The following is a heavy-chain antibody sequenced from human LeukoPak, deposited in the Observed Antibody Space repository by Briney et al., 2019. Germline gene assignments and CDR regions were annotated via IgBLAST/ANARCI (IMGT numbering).Heavy chain of an antibody. CDR3: ATPYPYSSSSVTLDY. Sequence: SETLSLTCTVSGYSISSGYYWGWIRQPPGKGLEWTGSIDHSGSTYYNPSLKSRITISVDTSKNQFSLKLSSVTAADTAVYYCATPYPYSSSSVTLDYWGQGTLATVSS. V-gene: IGHV4-38-2*02. CDR2: IDHSGST. J-gene: IGHJ4*02. D-gene: IGHD6-6*01. CDR1: GYSISSGYY.